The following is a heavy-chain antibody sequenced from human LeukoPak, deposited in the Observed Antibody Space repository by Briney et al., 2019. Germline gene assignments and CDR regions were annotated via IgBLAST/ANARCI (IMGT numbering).Heavy chain of an antibody. Sequence: TLSLTCTVSGGSISSGGYYWSWIRQHPGEGLEWIGYIFYSGSTYYNPSLKSRVTISLDTSKNQFSLKLNSVTAADTAVYYCARGLTTVTTDYWGQGTLVTVSS. J-gene: IGHJ4*02. CDR2: IFYSGST. CDR3: ARGLTTVTTDY. CDR1: GGSISSGGYY. D-gene: IGHD4-17*01. V-gene: IGHV4-31*03.